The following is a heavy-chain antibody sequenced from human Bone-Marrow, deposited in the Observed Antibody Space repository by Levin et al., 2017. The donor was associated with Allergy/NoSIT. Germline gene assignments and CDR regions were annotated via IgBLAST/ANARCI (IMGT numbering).Heavy chain of an antibody. J-gene: IGHJ5*02. D-gene: IGHD6-19*01. Sequence: ASETLSLTCTLSSASISPYFWTWIRQPPGKGLEWIGYIDNTGNTNYNPSLKSRLTISLQTSKKQLSLSLSSVTAADTAVYYCARGHTFSSGWGWFDPWGQGTLVTVSS. CDR1: SASISPYF. CDR2: IDNTGNT. V-gene: IGHV4-59*01. CDR3: ARGHTFSSGWGWFDP.